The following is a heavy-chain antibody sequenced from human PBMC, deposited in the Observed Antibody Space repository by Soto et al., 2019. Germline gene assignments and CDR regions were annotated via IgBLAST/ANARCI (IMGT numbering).Heavy chain of an antibody. CDR3: ARDRSIITMMGTQKGYYFDY. J-gene: IGHJ4*02. D-gene: IGHD3-22*01. CDR1: GGSISSGGYY. Sequence: QVQLQESGPGLVKPSQTLSLTCTVSGGSISSGGYYWSWIRQHPGKGLEWIGYIYYSGSTYYNPSHQTRVPISVDTSTTHFSLKLSSVTAADTAVYYCARDRSIITMMGTQKGYYFDYWGQGTLVTVSS. CDR2: IYYSGST. V-gene: IGHV4-31*03.